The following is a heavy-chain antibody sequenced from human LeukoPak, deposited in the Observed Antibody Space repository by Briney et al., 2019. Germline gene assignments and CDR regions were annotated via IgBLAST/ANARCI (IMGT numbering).Heavy chain of an antibody. Sequence: GSLRLSCAASGFTFSNAWMSWVRQPPGKGLEWIGEIYHSGSTNYNPSLKSRVTISVDKSKNQFSLKLSSVTAADTAAYYCARGYGDYVSWFDPWGQGTLVTVSS. V-gene: IGHV4-4*02. CDR3: ARGYGDYVSWFDP. J-gene: IGHJ5*02. CDR2: IYHSGST. CDR1: GFTFSNAW. D-gene: IGHD4-17*01.